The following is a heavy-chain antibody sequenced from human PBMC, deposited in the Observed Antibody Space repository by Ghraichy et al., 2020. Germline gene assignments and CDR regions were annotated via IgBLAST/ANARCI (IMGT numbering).Heavy chain of an antibody. CDR1: GFTFSSYS. Sequence: GGSLRLSCAASGFTFSSYSMNWVRQAPGKGLEWVSSISSSSSYIYYADSVKGRFTISRDNAKNSLYLQMNSLRAEDTAVYYCARGPNPSIQLWLLVSVDVWGQGTTVTVSS. CDR3: ARGPNPSIQLWLLVSVDV. D-gene: IGHD5-18*01. V-gene: IGHV3-21*01. CDR2: ISSSSSYI. J-gene: IGHJ6*02.